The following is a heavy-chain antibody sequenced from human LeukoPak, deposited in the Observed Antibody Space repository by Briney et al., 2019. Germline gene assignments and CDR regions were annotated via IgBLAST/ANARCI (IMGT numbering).Heavy chain of an antibody. CDR2: ISTYNGNT. Sequence: ASVKVSCKASGYTFTSHGISWVRQAPGQGLEWMGWISTYNGNTNYAQKFQGRVTMTRDTSTSTVYMELSSLRSEDTAVYYCARAAAGFDYWGQGTLVTVSS. J-gene: IGHJ4*02. D-gene: IGHD6-13*01. V-gene: IGHV1-18*01. CDR3: ARAAAGFDY. CDR1: GYTFTSHG.